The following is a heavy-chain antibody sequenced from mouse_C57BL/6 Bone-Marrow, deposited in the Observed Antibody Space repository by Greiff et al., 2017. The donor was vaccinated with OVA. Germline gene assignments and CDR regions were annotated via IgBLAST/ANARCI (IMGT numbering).Heavy chain of an antibody. Sequence: EVQLQQSGPELVKPGASVKISCKASGYSFTDYNMNWVHQSHGKSLEWIGVINPNYGTTSYNQKFKGKGTLTVDQSSSTAYMQLNSLTSEDSAVDYCARNYYGSSYDWGQGITLTVSS. D-gene: IGHD1-1*01. CDR2: INPNYGTT. J-gene: IGHJ2*01. CDR3: ARNYYGSSYD. V-gene: IGHV1-39*01. CDR1: GYSFTDYN.